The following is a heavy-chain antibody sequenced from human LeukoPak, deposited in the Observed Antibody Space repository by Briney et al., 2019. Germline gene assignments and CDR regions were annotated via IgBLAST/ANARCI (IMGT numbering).Heavy chain of an antibody. J-gene: IGHJ3*02. CDR1: GFTFSSYS. V-gene: IGHV3-21*01. CDR2: ISGSSSYI. CDR3: ARDSSGWYSAFDI. Sequence: PGGSLRLSCAASGFTFSSYSMNWVRQAPGKGLEWVSSISGSSSYIYYADSVKGRFTISRDNAKNSLYLQMNSLRAEDTAVYYCARDSSGWYSAFDIWGQGTMVTVSS. D-gene: IGHD6-19*01.